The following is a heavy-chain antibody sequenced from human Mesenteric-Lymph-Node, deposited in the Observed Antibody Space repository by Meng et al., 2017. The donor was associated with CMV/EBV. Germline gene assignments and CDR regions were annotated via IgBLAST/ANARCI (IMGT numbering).Heavy chain of an antibody. V-gene: IGHV4-34*01. CDR1: CASFSGSY. J-gene: IGHJ4*01. CDR2: INHSGST. D-gene: IGHD1-1*01. CDR3: ARGGGPNWYVDY. Sequence: WAVSCASFSGSYLSWIRQPPGKGLEWLAEINHSGSTNYNPSLKSRVPISVDASKNQFSLKLSSVTAADTAVYYCARGGGPNWYVDYWGQGMLVTVSS.